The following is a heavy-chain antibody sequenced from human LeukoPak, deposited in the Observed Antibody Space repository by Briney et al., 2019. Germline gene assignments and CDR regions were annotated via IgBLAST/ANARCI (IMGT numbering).Heavy chain of an antibody. CDR2: IYSGGST. CDR1: GFTFSNYA. V-gene: IGHV3-53*01. CDR3: ARDLEMVGYAFDI. Sequence: GGSLRLSCAASGFTFSNYAMSWVRQAPGKGLEWVSVIYSGGSTYYADSVKGRFTISRDNSKNTLYLQMNSLRAEDTAVYYCARDLEMVGYAFDIWGQGTMVTVSS. J-gene: IGHJ3*02. D-gene: IGHD3-3*01.